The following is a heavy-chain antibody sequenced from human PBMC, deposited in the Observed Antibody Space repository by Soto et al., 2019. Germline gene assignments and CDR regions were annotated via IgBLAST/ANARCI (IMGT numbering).Heavy chain of an antibody. CDR2: IWYEGTTK. J-gene: IGHJ5*02. V-gene: IGHV3-33*01. Sequence: GGSLRLSCVASGFTLSNYGMHWVRQAPGKGLEWIALIWYEGTTKYSTDSMKGRFSISRDQSKSTLYLQVNSLRAEDTATYYCAIDVGSSGSSRWFDTWGQGTLVTVSS. D-gene: IGHD2-15*01. CDR1: GFTLSNYG. CDR3: AIDVGSSGSSRWFDT.